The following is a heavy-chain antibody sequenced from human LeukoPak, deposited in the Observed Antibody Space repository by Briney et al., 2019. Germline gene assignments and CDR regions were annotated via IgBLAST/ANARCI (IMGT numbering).Heavy chain of an antibody. Sequence: SETLSLTCTVSGGSISNYHWSWIRQPAGKGLEGIGQIHTSGSTNHNPPLKSRVTMSIDTTQDQVSLTIRSVTAADTGFYYCARRDISSGWSFDYWGQGTLVTVSS. J-gene: IGHJ4*02. D-gene: IGHD6-19*01. V-gene: IGHV4-4*07. CDR3: ARRDISSGWSFDY. CDR1: GGSISNYH. CDR2: IHTSGST.